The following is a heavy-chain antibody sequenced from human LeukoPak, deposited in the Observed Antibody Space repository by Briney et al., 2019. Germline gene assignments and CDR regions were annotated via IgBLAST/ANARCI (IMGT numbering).Heavy chain of an antibody. Sequence: GGSLRLSCAASGFTFSSYWMSWVRQVPGKGLEWVANIKQDGSEKYYVDSVKGRFTISRDNAKNSLYLQMNSLRAEDTAVYYCARELGYSYGYGGYFDYWGQGTLVTVSS. CDR3: ARELGYSYGYGGYFDY. J-gene: IGHJ4*02. CDR2: IKQDGSEK. CDR1: GFTFSSYW. D-gene: IGHD5-18*01. V-gene: IGHV3-7*01.